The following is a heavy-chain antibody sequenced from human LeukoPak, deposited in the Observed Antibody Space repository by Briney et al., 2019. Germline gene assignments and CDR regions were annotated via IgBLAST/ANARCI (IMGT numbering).Heavy chain of an antibody. CDR3: ARVGNNWYYFDY. Sequence: PSETLSLTCTVAGGSISSYYWSWIRQPAGEGLEWIGHIYTSGNTNYNPPLKSRVTMSVDTSKNQFSLKVSSVTAADTAVYYCARVGNNWYYFDYWGQGTLVTVSS. J-gene: IGHJ4*02. V-gene: IGHV4-4*07. CDR2: IYTSGNT. CDR1: GGSISSYY. D-gene: IGHD1-1*01.